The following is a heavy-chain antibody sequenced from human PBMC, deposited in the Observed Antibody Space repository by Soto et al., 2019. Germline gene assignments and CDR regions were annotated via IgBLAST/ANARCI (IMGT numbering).Heavy chain of an antibody. CDR2: IYYSGST. Sequence: QVQLQESGPGLVKPSETLSLTCTVSGGSISSYYWSWIRQPPGKGLEWIGYIYYSGSTNYNPSLESRVTSSVDTSQSQSPLQLSSVTAADTAVYYCARRYGPGFDYGGQGTLVTVSS. CDR3: ARRYGPGFDY. CDR1: GGSISSYY. D-gene: IGHD4-17*01. J-gene: IGHJ4*02. V-gene: IGHV4-59*08.